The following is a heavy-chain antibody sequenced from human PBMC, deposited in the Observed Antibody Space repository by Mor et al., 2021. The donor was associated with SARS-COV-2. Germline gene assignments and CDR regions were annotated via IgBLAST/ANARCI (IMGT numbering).Heavy chain of an antibody. V-gene: IGHV4-59*01. CDR2: FLDRGST. D-gene: IGHD6-19*01. J-gene: IGHJ5*02. CDR3: AREVAGNEGPEWFDP. Sequence: GSFLDRGSTNYNPSLKSRVTISVDTSKNQFSLKLSSVTAADTAVYYCAREVAGNEGPEWFDPWGQGTLV.